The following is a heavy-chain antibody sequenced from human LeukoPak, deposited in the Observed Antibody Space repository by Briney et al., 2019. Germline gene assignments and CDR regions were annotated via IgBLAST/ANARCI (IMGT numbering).Heavy chain of an antibody. CDR1: GFTFTTYW. D-gene: IGHD6-13*01. V-gene: IGHV3-7*01. Sequence: GGSLRLSCVASGFTFTTYWMSWVRQAPGKGLEWVANIRQDGSEMYSLDSVKGRFTISRDNAKNLLSLQMNSLRAEDTAVYYCAGTWSLYDAFDIWGQGTMVTVSS. J-gene: IGHJ3*02. CDR3: AGTWSLYDAFDI. CDR2: IRQDGSEM.